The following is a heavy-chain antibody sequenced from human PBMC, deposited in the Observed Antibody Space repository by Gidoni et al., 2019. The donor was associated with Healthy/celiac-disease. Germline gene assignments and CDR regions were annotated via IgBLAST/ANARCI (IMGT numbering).Heavy chain of an antibody. CDR3: ARDHIGGPDYYDSSGYYYRDAFDI. Sequence: GLEWIGEIYHSGSTNYNPSLKSRVTISVDKSKNQFSLKLSSVTAADTAVYYCARDHIGGPDYYDSSGYYYRDAFDIWGQGTMVTVSS. J-gene: IGHJ3*02. D-gene: IGHD3-22*01. CDR2: IYHSGST. V-gene: IGHV4-4*02.